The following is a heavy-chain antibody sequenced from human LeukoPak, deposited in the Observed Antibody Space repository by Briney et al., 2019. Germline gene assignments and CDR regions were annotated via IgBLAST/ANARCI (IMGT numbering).Heavy chain of an antibody. J-gene: IGHJ4*02. V-gene: IGHV3-48*03. D-gene: IGHD4-17*01. CDR3: ARDTPYGDYYFDY. CDR2: ISSSGSTI. CDR1: GFTFSSYE. Sequence: GGSLRLSCTASGFTFSSYEMNWVRQAPGKGLEWVSYISSSGSTIYYADSVKGRFTISRDNAKNSLYLQMNSLRAEDTAVYYCARDTPYGDYYFDYWGQGTLVTVSS.